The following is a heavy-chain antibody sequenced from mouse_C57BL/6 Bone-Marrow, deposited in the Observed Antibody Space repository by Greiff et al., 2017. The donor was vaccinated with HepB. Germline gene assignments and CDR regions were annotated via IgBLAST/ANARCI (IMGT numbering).Heavy chain of an antibody. J-gene: IGHJ2*01. V-gene: IGHV6-3*01. CDR1: GFTFSNYW. CDR3: TTDYFDY. Sequence: EVKVEESGGGLVQPGGSMKLSCVASGFTFSNYWMNWVRQSPEKGLEWVAQIRLKSDNYATHYAESVKGRFTISRDDSKSSVYLQMNNLRAEDTGIYYCTTDYFDYWGQGTTITVSS. CDR2: IRLKSDNYAT.